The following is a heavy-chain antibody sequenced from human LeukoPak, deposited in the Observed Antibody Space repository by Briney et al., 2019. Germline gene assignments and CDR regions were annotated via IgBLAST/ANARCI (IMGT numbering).Heavy chain of an antibody. V-gene: IGHV1-69*13. Sequence: ASVKVSCKASGGTFSSYAISWVRQAPGQGLEWMGGIIPIFGTANYAQMFQGRVTITADESTSTAYMELSSLRSEDTAVYYCARAVHYYYDSSGYYSFDYWGQGTLVTVSS. CDR2: IIPIFGTA. D-gene: IGHD3-22*01. J-gene: IGHJ4*02. CDR1: GGTFSSYA. CDR3: ARAVHYYYDSSGYYSFDY.